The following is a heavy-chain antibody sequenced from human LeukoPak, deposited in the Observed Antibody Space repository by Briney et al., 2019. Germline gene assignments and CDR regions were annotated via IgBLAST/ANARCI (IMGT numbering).Heavy chain of an antibody. V-gene: IGHV1-8*01. CDR1: GYTFSSYD. CDR3: ARMGSTTGTGLYYYYYMDV. J-gene: IGHJ6*03. D-gene: IGHD1-1*01. CDR2: MNPNSGNT. Sequence: ASVKVSCKASGYTFSSYDINWVRQATGQGLEWMGWMNPNSGNTGYAQKFQGRVTMTRNTSISTAYMELSGLRSEDTAVYYCARMGSTTGTGLYYYYYMDVWGKGTTVTISS.